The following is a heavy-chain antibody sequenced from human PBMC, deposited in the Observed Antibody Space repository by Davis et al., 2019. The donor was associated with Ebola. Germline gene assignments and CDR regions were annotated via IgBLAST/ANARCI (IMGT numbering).Heavy chain of an antibody. V-gene: IGHV4-34*01. CDR1: GGSFSGYY. D-gene: IGHD3-22*01. J-gene: IGHJ6*02. CDR2: INHSGST. Sequence: PGGSLRLSCAVYGGSFSGYYWSWIRQPPGKGLEWIGEINHSGSTNYNPSLKSRVTISVDTSKNQFSLKLSSVTAADTAVYYCARLNYYDSSGYGMDVWGQGTTVTVSS. CDR3: ARLNYYDSSGYGMDV.